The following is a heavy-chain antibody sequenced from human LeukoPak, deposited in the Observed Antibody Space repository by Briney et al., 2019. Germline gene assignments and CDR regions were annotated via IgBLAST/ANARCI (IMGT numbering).Heavy chain of an antibody. D-gene: IGHD4/OR15-4a*01. Sequence: GASVKVSCKASRGTFTTDTITWVRQAPGQGLEWMGGIIPVYVTGNSAQRFQGRLTITTDESRTTAFMELSSLRSEDTAVYYCVRAPMVPAAPMGHDAFDIWGQGTMVTVSS. CDR1: RGTFTTDT. CDR2: IIPVYVTG. CDR3: VRAPMVPAAPMGHDAFDI. V-gene: IGHV1-69*05. J-gene: IGHJ3*02.